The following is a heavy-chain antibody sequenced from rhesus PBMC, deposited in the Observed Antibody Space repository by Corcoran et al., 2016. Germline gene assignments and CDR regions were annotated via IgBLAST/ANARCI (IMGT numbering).Heavy chain of an antibody. CDR3: ARTYYNIWTGYLDY. J-gene: IGHJ4*01. D-gene: IGHD3-3*01. CDR1: GGSISDSYR. Sequence: QVQLQESGPGVVKPSETLSLTCAVSGGSISDSYRWSWIRQPPGKGLEWMGYIYGSRTSTNYNPSLKSLVTISKDASNNQFSLKLSSVTAADTAVYYCARTYYNIWTGYLDYWGQGVLVTVSS. V-gene: IGHV4S10*01. CDR2: IYGSRTST.